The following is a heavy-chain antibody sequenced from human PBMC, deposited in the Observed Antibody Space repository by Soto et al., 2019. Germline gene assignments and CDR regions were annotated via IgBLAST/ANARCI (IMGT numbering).Heavy chain of an antibody. CDR1: GFSLMNAG. J-gene: IGHJ4*02. V-gene: IGHV3-15*01. CDR2: IKSKTDGGKT. D-gene: IGHD1-7*01. CDR3: NTIQWNSPYSSDH. Sequence: PWWCXRLGCASCGFSLMNAGIIVFRHAPGKGLELVGRIKSKTDGGKTDYAAPVKGRFTISRDDSKNTLYLQMNSLKTEDTAVYYCNTIQWNSPYSSDHWGQGTLLNVPS.